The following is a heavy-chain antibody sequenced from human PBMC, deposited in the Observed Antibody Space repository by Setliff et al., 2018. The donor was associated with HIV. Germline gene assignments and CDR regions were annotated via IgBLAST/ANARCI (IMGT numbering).Heavy chain of an antibody. D-gene: IGHD6-13*01. J-gene: IGHJ5*02. CDR3: VRDRWKEQLVEGWFDP. CDR1: GYTFSTYG. Sequence: ASVKVSCKASGYTFSTYGISWVRQAPGQGLEWMGWISAHNDVTHYAQHLQGRVTMTTDTSTSTAYMELRSLRSDDTAVYYCVRDRWKEQLVEGWFDPWGQGTLVTVSS. V-gene: IGHV1-18*01. CDR2: ISAHNDVT.